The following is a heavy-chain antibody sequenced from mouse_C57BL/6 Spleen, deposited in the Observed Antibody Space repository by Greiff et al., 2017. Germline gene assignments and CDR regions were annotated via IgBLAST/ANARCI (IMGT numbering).Heavy chain of an antibody. Sequence: QVQLQQSGAELVRPGASVPLSCKASGFTFTDYDMHWVKQTPVNGLEWIGAIDPETGGTASNQKFKGKAILTADKSSSTAYMELRSLSSEDSAVYYCTDYYGSSYLAYWGQGTLVTVSA. J-gene: IGHJ3*01. V-gene: IGHV1-15*01. CDR1: GFTFTDYD. CDR2: IDPETGGT. D-gene: IGHD1-1*01. CDR3: TDYYGSSYLAY.